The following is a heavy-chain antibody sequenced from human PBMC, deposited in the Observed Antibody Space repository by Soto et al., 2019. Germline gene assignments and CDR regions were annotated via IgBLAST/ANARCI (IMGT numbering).Heavy chain of an antibody. CDR2: VYTSGRT. CDR1: GFTVTNSY. J-gene: IGHJ4*02. D-gene: IGHD2-8*01. V-gene: IGHV3-53*01. CDR3: ARAGFVRLYFDQ. Sequence: EVQLVESGGDLIQPGGSLRLSCAASGFTVTNSYMAWVRQAPGKGLEWVSVVYTSGRTYHADSVKGRFTVSRDISTNMFFLQMNKLSAEDMATYYCARAGFVRLYFDQWGRGTLVTVSS.